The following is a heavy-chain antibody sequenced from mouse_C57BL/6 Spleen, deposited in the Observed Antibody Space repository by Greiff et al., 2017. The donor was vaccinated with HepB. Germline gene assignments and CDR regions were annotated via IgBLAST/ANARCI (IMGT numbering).Heavy chain of an antibody. Sequence: QVQLKESGAELVKPGASVKLSCKASGYTFTSYWMHWVKQRPGQGLEWIGMIHPNSGSTNYNEKFKSKATLTVDKSSSTAYMQLSSLTSEDSAVYYCARGPSQTTVVATDAMDYWGQGTSVTVSS. CDR1: GYTFTSYW. CDR3: ARGPSQTTVVATDAMDY. V-gene: IGHV1-64*01. J-gene: IGHJ4*01. D-gene: IGHD1-1*01. CDR2: IHPNSGST.